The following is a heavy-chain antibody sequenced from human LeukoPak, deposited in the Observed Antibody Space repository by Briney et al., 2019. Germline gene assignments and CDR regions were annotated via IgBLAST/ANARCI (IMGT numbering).Heavy chain of an antibody. CDR2: INPDGSNM. CDR1: GFSFSSYW. V-gene: IGHV3-7*01. CDR3: VSGFLQWLY. Sequence: GGSLRLSCAASGFSFSSYWMSWVRQAPGKGLEWVANINPDGSNMLYVDSVKGRFTISRDNAKDSLYLQMNNLRAEDTAVYFCVSGFLQWLYWGQGTLVTVSS. J-gene: IGHJ4*02. D-gene: IGHD3-3*01.